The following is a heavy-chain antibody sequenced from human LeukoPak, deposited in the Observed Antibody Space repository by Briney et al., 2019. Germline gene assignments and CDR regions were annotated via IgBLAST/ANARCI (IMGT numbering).Heavy chain of an antibody. CDR1: GFTVNNNF. J-gene: IGHJ4*02. Sequence: TGGSLRLSCAVPGFTVNNNFMSWVRQAPGKGLEWVSVIYSGGSTYYTDSVKGRFTISRDNSKNTLYLQMNSLRAEDTAVYYCARDTDYYGSGTLGYLDYWGQGTLVTVSS. D-gene: IGHD3-10*01. V-gene: IGHV3-66*01. CDR3: ARDTDYYGSGTLGYLDY. CDR2: IYSGGST.